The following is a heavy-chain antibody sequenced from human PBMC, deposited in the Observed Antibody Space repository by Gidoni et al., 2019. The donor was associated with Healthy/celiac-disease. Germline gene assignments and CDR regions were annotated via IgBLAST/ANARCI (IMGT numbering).Heavy chain of an antibody. D-gene: IGHD4-4*01. J-gene: IGHJ5*02. Sequence: EVQLWESGGGLVQPGGSLRLSCAASGFTFSSYAMSWVRQAPGKGLGWVLAISGRGGSTYYAYSVKGRFTISRANSKNTLYLQMTSLRAEDTAVYYCAKDNSNYGSWFDPWGQGTLVTVSS. V-gene: IGHV3-23*01. CDR2: ISGRGGST. CDR3: AKDNSNYGSWFDP. CDR1: GFTFSSYA.